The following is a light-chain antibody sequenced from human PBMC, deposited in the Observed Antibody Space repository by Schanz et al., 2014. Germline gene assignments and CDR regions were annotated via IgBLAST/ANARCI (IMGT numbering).Light chain of an antibody. CDR2: DDS. V-gene: IGLV3-21*03. J-gene: IGLJ3*02. CDR3: QVWDSSSDHLV. CDR1: NVGTKR. Sequence: SYELTQPPSVSVAPGKTARITCGGNNVGTKRVHWYQQKPGQAPVLVVYDDSDRPSGIPERFSGSKSGNTAPLTSSRVEAGDEADFYCQVWDSSSDHLVFGGGTKLTVL.